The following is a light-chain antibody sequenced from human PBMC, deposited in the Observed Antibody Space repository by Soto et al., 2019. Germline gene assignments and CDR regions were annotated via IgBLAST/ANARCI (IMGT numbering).Light chain of an antibody. CDR2: DVS. V-gene: IGLV2-14*01. J-gene: IGLJ1*01. Sequence: QSALTQPASVSGSPGQSITISCTGTSSDVGGYNYVSWYQQHPGKAPKLMIYDVSDRPSGVSNRFSGSKSGNTASLTISGRQAEDEADYYCSADTVSRTYFFGTGTKLTVL. CDR1: SSDVGGYNY. CDR3: SADTVSRTYF.